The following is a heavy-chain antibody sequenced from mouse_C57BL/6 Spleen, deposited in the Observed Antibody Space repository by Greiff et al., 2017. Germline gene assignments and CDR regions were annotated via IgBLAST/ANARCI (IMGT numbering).Heavy chain of an antibody. D-gene: IGHD1-1*01. Sequence: QVQLQQSGPELVKPGASVKISCKASGYAFSSSWMNWVKQRPGKGLEWIGRIYPGDGDTNYNGKFKGKATLTADKSSSTAYMQLSSLTSEDSAVYFCARSDYYYGPYFDYGGQGTTLTVSS. J-gene: IGHJ2*01. CDR3: ARSDYYYGPYFDY. CDR2: IYPGDGDT. CDR1: GYAFSSSW. V-gene: IGHV1-82*01.